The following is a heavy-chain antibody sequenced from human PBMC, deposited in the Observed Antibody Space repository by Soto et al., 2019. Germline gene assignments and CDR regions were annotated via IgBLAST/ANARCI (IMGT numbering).Heavy chain of an antibody. CDR1: GYTFTHYY. V-gene: IGHV1-46*01. Sequence: QVHLVQSGAEVKKPGASVKVSCKASGYTFTHYYIHWVRQAPGQGLEWLGIIRPSGGRTEYAQMFQGRVTMTRDTSTSTVYMELTSLTSEDTAVYYCAREPNESYSFDYWGQGTLVTVSS. J-gene: IGHJ4*02. D-gene: IGHD2-21*01. CDR3: AREPNESYSFDY. CDR2: IRPSGGRT.